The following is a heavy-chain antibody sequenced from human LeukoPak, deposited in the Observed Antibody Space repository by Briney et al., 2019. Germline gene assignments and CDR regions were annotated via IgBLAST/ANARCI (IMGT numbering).Heavy chain of an antibody. J-gene: IGHJ3*02. CDR2: ISAYNGNT. CDR3: ARRGRGSGRHAFDI. D-gene: IGHD3-10*01. CDR1: GYTFTSYG. V-gene: IGHV1-18*01. Sequence: GASVKVSCTASGYTFTSYGISWVRQAPGQGLEWMGWISAYNGNTNYAQKLQGRVTMTTDTSTSTAYMELRSLRSDDTAVYYCARRGRGSGRHAFDIWGQGTMVTVSS.